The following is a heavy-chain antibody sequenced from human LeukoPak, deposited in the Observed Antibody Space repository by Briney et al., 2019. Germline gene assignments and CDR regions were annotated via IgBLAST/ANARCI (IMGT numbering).Heavy chain of an antibody. V-gene: IGHV3-23*01. CDR1: GFTFSSYA. CDR2: ISGSGGST. D-gene: IGHD3-10*01. CDR3: AKRKATMVRGVNYYYGMDV. J-gene: IGHJ6*02. Sequence: GGSLRLSCAASGFTFSSYAMSWVRQAPGKGLEWVSAISGSGGSTYYADSVKGRFTISRDNSKNTLYLQMNSLRAEDTAVYYCAKRKATMVRGVNYYYGMDVWGQGTTVTVSS.